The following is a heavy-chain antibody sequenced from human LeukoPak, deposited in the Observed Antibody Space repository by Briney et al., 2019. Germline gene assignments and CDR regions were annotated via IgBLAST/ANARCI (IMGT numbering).Heavy chain of an antibody. CDR3: AKGSTSEIVGATTAFDI. V-gene: IGHV3-23*01. CDR1: GFTFSNYA. Sequence: PGGSLRLSCAASGFTFSNYAMTWVRQAPGKGLEWVSVTSDSGFSTTYADPVKGRFSMSRDNSKNTLFLQMSSLRVDDTAVYYCAKGSTSEIVGATTAFDIWGQGTMVTVSS. D-gene: IGHD1-26*01. J-gene: IGHJ3*02. CDR2: TSDSGFST.